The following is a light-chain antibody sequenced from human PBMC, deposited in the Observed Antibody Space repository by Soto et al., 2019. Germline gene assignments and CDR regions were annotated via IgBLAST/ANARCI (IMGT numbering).Light chain of an antibody. Sequence: EIVMTQSPATLSVSPGERATLSCRASQSISSNLAWYQQRPGQAPRLLIYAASTRATVVPARFRGSGSGTDFTLTISSLQSEDFAVYYCQQYDNWPLTFGGGTKVEI. V-gene: IGKV3-15*01. CDR3: QQYDNWPLT. J-gene: IGKJ4*01. CDR2: AAS. CDR1: QSISSN.